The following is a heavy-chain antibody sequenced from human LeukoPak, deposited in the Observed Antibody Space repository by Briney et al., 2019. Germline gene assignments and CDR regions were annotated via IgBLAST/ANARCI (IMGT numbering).Heavy chain of an antibody. V-gene: IGHV5-51*01. J-gene: IGHJ4*02. Sequence: GESLKISCQGSGYSFTNYWIAWVRQMPGKGLGWMGIIYPSDSGTRYSPSFQGQVTISADKSITTAYLQWSSLKASDTAMYYCARRFCTSATCYTSFDSWGQGTLVTVSS. CDR1: GYSFTNYW. CDR2: IYPSDSGT. D-gene: IGHD2-2*01. CDR3: ARRFCTSATCYTSFDS.